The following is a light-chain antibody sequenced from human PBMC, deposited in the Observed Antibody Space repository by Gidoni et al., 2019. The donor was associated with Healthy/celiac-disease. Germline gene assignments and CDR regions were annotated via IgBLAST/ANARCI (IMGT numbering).Light chain of an antibody. CDR2: AAS. CDR3: QQSYSTVFT. J-gene: IGKJ3*01. CDR1: QSISSY. Sequence: DIHMTQSPSSLSASVGDRVTITCRASQSISSYLNWYQQKPGKAPKLLIYAASSLQSGVPSRFSGSGSGTDFTLTISSLQPEDFATYYCQQSYSTVFTFGPXTKVDIK. V-gene: IGKV1-39*01.